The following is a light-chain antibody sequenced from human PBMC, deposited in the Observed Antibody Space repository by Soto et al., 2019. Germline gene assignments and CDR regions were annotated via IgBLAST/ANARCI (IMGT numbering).Light chain of an antibody. J-gene: IGKJ5*01. CDR1: QTVSRN. V-gene: IGKV3-15*01. CDR2: DIS. Sequence: EVVMTQSPATLSVSPGERATLSCRASQTVSRNLAWYQQRPGQAPRCLIYDISSRATGVPARFSGSGSESEFTLPIRSLQSEDFAVYFCQQYNNWPSLGQGTRLEIK. CDR3: QQYNNWPS.